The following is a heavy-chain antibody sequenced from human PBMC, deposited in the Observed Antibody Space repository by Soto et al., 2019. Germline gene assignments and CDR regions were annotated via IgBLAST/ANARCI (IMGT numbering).Heavy chain of an antibody. Sequence: GASVKVSCKASGYTFTSYDINWVRQATGQGLEWMGWMNPNSGNTGYAQKFQGRVTMTRNTSISTAYMELSSLRSEDTAVYYCARHRSGYDKYWFDPWGQGTLVTVSS. D-gene: IGHD5-12*01. CDR1: GYTFTSYD. V-gene: IGHV1-8*01. J-gene: IGHJ5*02. CDR2: MNPNSGNT. CDR3: ARHRSGYDKYWFDP.